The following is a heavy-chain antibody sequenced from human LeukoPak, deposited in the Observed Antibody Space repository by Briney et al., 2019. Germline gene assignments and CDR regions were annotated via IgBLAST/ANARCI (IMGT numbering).Heavy chain of an antibody. CDR2: TYYSGST. CDR3: ARGAHSRGWSDF. Sequence: PSETLSLTCTVSGGSTSSSSYYWGWIRQPPGKGLEWIGSTYYSGSTYYNPTLKSRVTISVDTSKNQFSLKLSSVTAADTAVYYCARGAHSRGWSDFWGQGALVIVSS. CDR1: GGSTSSSSYY. J-gene: IGHJ4*02. V-gene: IGHV4-39*07. D-gene: IGHD6-19*01.